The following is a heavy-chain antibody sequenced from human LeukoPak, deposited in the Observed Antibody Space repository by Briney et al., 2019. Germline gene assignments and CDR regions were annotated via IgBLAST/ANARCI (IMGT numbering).Heavy chain of an antibody. CDR3: ARDISSSLDY. V-gene: IGHV3-21*01. D-gene: IGHD6-13*01. J-gene: IGHJ4*02. CDR1: GFTFSSYS. CDR2: ISSSSSYI. Sequence: GGSLRLSCAASGFTFSSYSINWVRQAPGKGLEWVSSISSSSSYIYYADSVKGRFTISRDNAKNSLYLQMNSLRAEDTAVYYCARDISSSLDYWGQGTLVAVSP.